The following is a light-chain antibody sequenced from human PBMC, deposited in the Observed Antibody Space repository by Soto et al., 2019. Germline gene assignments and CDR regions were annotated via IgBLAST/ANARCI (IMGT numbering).Light chain of an antibody. V-gene: IGKV3-15*01. CDR1: QSVSSN. CDR2: GAS. Sequence: EIVMTQSPATLSVSPGERATLSCRASQSVSSNLAWYQQKPGQAPRLRIYGASTRATGIPARFSGSGSGTAITLTISSLQSADFAVYYCQQYNNWPRTFGQGTKVDIK. CDR3: QQYNNWPRT. J-gene: IGKJ1*01.